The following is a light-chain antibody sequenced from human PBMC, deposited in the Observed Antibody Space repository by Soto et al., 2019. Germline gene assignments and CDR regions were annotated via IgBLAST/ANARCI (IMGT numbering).Light chain of an antibody. Sequence: QAVLTQPPSASGTPGQRVSISCSGSSSNIGSSTVHWYQQHPGKAPKLMIYEVNNRPSGVSNRFSGSKSGNTASLTISGLQAEDEADYYCSSYTTSSTWVFGGGTKLTVL. CDR2: EVN. V-gene: IGLV2-14*01. CDR3: SSYTTSSTWV. J-gene: IGLJ3*02. CDR1: SSNIGSST.